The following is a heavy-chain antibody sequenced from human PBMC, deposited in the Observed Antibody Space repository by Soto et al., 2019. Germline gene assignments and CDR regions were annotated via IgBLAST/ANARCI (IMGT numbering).Heavy chain of an antibody. CDR1: GGSISSYY. V-gene: IGHV4-59*08. CDR3: ARHNYGSGSTYFDY. Sequence: SETLSLTCTVSGGSISSYYWSWIRQPPGKGLVWIGYIYYSGSINYNPSLKSRVTISVDTFKNQFSLKLNSMTAADMAVYYCARHNYGSGSTYFDYWGQGTLVTVSS. D-gene: IGHD3-10*01. J-gene: IGHJ4*02. CDR2: IYYSGSI.